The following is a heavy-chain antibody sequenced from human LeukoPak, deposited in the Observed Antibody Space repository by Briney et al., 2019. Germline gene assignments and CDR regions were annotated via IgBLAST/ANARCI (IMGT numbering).Heavy chain of an antibody. D-gene: IGHD3-16*02. CDR2: INPNSGGT. V-gene: IGHV1-2*02. J-gene: IGHJ6*03. Sequence: ASVKVSCKASGYTFTGYYMHWVRQAPGQGLEWMGWINPNSGGTNYAQKFQGRVTMTRDTSISTAYMEVTRLRSDDTAVYYCARDLGLGELSLAYYMDVWGKGTTVTISS. CDR3: ARDLGLGELSLAYYMDV. CDR1: GYTFTGYY.